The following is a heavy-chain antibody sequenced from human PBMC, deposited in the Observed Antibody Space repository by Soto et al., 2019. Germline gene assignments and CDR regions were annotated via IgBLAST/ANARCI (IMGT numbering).Heavy chain of an antibody. J-gene: IGHJ4*02. CDR3: VRDPGGVDSTFYFDS. Sequence: EVQLVVSGGGLVKPGGSLRLSCAASGFTFSYYSMSWVRQAPGRGLEWVSSISSSTTYISYADSVRGRFTISRDNAKNSRDLQMNSLRAEDTAVYYCVRDPGGVDSTFYFDSWGQGTLVTVTS. V-gene: IGHV3-21*02. CDR2: ISSSTTYI. CDR1: GFTFSYYS. D-gene: IGHD3-3*01.